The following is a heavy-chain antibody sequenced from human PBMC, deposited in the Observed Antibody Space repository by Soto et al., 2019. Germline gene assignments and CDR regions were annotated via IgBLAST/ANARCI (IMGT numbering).Heavy chain of an antibody. CDR3: ARALYYYDSSGYYGS. J-gene: IGHJ5*02. D-gene: IGHD3-22*01. Sequence: PGGSLRLSCAASGFTFSSYAMHWVRQAPGKGLEWVSAISGSGGSTYYADSVKGRFTISRDNSKNTLYLQMNSLRAEDTAVYYCARALYYYDSSGYYGSWGQGTLVTVS. V-gene: IGHV3-23*01. CDR2: ISGSGGST. CDR1: GFTFSSYA.